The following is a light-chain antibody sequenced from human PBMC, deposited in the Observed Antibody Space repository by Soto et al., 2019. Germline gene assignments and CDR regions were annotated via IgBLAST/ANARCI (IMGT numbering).Light chain of an antibody. J-gene: IGLJ3*02. CDR2: EVN. Sequence: QSVLTQPPSASGSPGQSVAISCTGTSSDVGGYNYVSWYQQHPGKAPKLMIYEVNKRPSGVPDRFSGSKSGNTASLTVSGLQAEDEADYYCQSYDSSLTGSPMFAGGTKVTVL. V-gene: IGLV2-8*01. CDR1: SSDVGGYNY. CDR3: QSYDSSLTGSPM.